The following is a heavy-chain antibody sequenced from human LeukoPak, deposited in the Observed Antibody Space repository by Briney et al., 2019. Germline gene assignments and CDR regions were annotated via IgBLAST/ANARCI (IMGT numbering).Heavy chain of an antibody. CDR2: IYWDDDK. V-gene: IGHV2-5*08. CDR3: AHTPTYGSGSYGGY. D-gene: IGHD3-10*01. J-gene: IGHJ4*02. Sequence: TLSLTCTVSGGSISSGSYYWSWIRQPPGKALEWLALIYWDDDKRYSPSLKSRLTITKDTSKNQVVLTMTNMDPVDTATYYCAHTPTYGSGSYGGYWGQGTLVTVSS. CDR1: GGSISSGSYY.